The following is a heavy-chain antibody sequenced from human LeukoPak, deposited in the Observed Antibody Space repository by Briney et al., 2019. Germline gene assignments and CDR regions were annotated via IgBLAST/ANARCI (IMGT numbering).Heavy chain of an antibody. Sequence: GGSLRLSCAASGFTFNNPWMSWVRQAPGKGLEWVGRIKSKTDGGTPDYAAPVKGRSTISRDDSKNTLYLQMNSLKTEDTAVYYCTTEGGWSFYFDYWGQGTLVTVSS. CDR1: GFTFNNPW. CDR3: TTEGGWSFYFDY. V-gene: IGHV3-15*01. D-gene: IGHD2-15*01. CDR2: IKSKTDGGTP. J-gene: IGHJ4*02.